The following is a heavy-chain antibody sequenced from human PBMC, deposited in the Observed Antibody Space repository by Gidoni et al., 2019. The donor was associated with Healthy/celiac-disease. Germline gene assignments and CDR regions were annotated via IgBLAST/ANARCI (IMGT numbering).Heavy chain of an antibody. CDR1: GFTFSSYA. J-gene: IGHJ5*02. D-gene: IGHD2-21*02. V-gene: IGHV3-30-3*01. Sequence: QVQLVESGGGVVQPGRSLRLSCAASGFTFSSYAMHWVRQAPGKGLEWVAVISYDGSNKYYADSVKGRFTISRDNSKNTLYLQMNSLRAEDTAVYYCARGATDRAYCGGDCYTNWFDPWGQGTLVTVSS. CDR2: ISYDGSNK. CDR3: ARGATDRAYCGGDCYTNWFDP.